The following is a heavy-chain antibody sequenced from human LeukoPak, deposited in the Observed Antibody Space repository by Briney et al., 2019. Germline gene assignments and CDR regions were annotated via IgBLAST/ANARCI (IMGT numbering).Heavy chain of an antibody. CDR1: GFTVSNNF. CDR3: AKGFTGMDF. J-gene: IGHJ4*02. CDR2: ISYDGSNK. V-gene: IGHV3-30*18. D-gene: IGHD3-16*01. Sequence: GGSLRLSCAASGFTVSNNFMTWVRQAPGKGLEWVAVISYDGSNKYYADSVKGRFSISRDNSRNTLYLQMNGLRAEDTAVYYCAKGFTGMDFWGQGSLVTVSS.